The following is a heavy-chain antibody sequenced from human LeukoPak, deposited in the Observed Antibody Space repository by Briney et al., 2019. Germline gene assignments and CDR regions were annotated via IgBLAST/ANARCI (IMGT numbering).Heavy chain of an antibody. CDR3: ARDRGYYDSSGYYV. J-gene: IGHJ4*02. V-gene: IGHV1-18*01. D-gene: IGHD3-22*01. CDR2: ISAYNGNT. CDR1: GYTFTSYG. Sequence: ASVRVSCKASGYTFTSYGISWVRQAPGQGLEWMGWISAYNGNTNYAQKLQGRVTMTTDTSTSTAYMELRSLRSDDTAVYYCARDRGYYDSSGYYVWGQGTLVTVSS.